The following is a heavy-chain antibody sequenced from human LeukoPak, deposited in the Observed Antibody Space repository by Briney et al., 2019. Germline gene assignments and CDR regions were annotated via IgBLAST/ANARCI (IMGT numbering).Heavy chain of an antibody. CDR3: ARSSSSFHY. CDR1: GFTDRSNY. J-gene: IGHJ4*02. D-gene: IGHD6-13*01. V-gene: IGHV3-53*04. CDR2: IYSGDST. Sequence: TGGSLSLTCAAAGFTDRSNYMSWVRPAPGKGLEWVSVIYSGDSTYYADSVKGRFTISRHNSKNTLYLQMNSLRAEDTAVYFCARSSSSFHYWGQGTLVSVSS.